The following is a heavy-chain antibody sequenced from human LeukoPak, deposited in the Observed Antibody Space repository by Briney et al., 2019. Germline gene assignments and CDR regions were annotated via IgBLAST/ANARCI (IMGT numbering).Heavy chain of an antibody. CDR1: GFTFSSYG. CDR3: AKGTVIVGYYFDS. Sequence: PGRSLRLSCAASGFTFSSYGIHWVRQAPGKGLEWVAVISNDGSDKSYADSVKGRFTISRDNSKNTLYLQMNSLRAEDTAVYFCAKGTVIVGYYFDSWGQGTLGTVSS. CDR2: ISNDGSDK. V-gene: IGHV3-30*18. D-gene: IGHD3-22*01. J-gene: IGHJ4*02.